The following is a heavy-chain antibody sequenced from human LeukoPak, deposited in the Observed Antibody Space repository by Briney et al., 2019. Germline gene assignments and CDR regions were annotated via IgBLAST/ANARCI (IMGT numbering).Heavy chain of an antibody. J-gene: IGHJ1*01. CDR2: IYPGDSHT. V-gene: IGHV5-51*01. CDR1: GYIFTNYW. Sequence: AGESLKISCEASGYIFTNYWIGWVRQMPGKGLEWMGIIYPGDSHTKYSPSFEGQVTISADKSISTAYLQWSSLKASDSAMYYCARQGAAVGAAYLIQHWGQGTLVTVSS. CDR3: ARQGAAVGAAYLIQH. D-gene: IGHD1-26*01.